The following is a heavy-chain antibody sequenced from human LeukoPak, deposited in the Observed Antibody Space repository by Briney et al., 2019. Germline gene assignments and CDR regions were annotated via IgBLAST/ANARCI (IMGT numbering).Heavy chain of an antibody. CDR1: GFTVSSNY. CDR3: ARVPSYGSGNWGAFDI. D-gene: IGHD3-10*01. J-gene: IGHJ3*02. V-gene: IGHV3-66*01. CDR2: IYSGGST. Sequence: PGGSLRLSCATSGFTVSSNYMSWVRQAPGKGLEWVSVIYSGGSTYYADSVKGRFTISRDNSKNTLYLQMNSLRAEDTTVYYCARVPSYGSGNWGAFDIWGQGTMVTVSS.